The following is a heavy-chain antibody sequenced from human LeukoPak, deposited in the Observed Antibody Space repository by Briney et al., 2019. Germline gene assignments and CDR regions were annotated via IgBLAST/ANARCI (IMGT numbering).Heavy chain of an antibody. Sequence: PGGSLRLSCAASGFTFSSYGMHWVRQAPGKGLEWVAVIWYDGSNKYYADSVKGRFTISRDNSKNTLYLQMNSLRAEDTAVYYCARGRMEQKFGERLDYWGQGTLVTVSS. CDR3: ARGRMEQKFGERLDY. J-gene: IGHJ4*02. CDR2: IWYDGSNK. CDR1: GFTFSSYG. D-gene: IGHD3-10*01. V-gene: IGHV3-33*01.